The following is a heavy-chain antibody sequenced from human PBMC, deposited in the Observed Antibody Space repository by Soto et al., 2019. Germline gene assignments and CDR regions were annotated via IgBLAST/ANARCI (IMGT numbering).Heavy chain of an antibody. V-gene: IGHV3-7*01. Sequence: GGSLRLSCAASRFTFNRYWMSWVRQASGKGLEWVSNIKQDGSEKYYVDSVKGRFTISRDNAKNSLYLQMNSLRAEDTAVYYCARDPNIVLVPAALRSYYYYYGMDVWGQGTTVTVSS. J-gene: IGHJ6*02. D-gene: IGHD2-2*01. CDR1: RFTFNRYW. CDR2: IKQDGSEK. CDR3: ARDPNIVLVPAALRSYYYYYGMDV.